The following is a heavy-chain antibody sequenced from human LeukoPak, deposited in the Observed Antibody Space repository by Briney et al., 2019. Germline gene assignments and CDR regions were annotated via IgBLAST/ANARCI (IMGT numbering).Heavy chain of an antibody. CDR1: GFTFGNHW. CDR2: INQGGSEK. V-gene: IGHV3-7*04. CDR3: VRGFSAGY. J-gene: IGHJ4*02. D-gene: IGHD4/OR15-4a*01. Sequence: GGSLRLSCAASGFTFGNHWMTWVRQAPGKGLEWVANINQGGSEKHYVDSLKGRSTISRDNAKNSLYLQMNSLRTEDTALYYCVRGFSAGYWGQGTLVTVPS.